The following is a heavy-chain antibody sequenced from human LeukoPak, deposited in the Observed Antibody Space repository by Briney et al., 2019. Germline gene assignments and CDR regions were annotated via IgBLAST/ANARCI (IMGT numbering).Heavy chain of an antibody. D-gene: IGHD6-13*01. J-gene: IGHJ4*02. Sequence: PGGSLRLSCAASGFTFSSYSMNWVRRAPGKGLEWVSSISSSSSYIYYADSVKGRFTISRDNAKNSLYLQMNSLRAEDTAVYYCARDTPQGSSWYNYWGQGTLVTVSS. V-gene: IGHV3-21*01. CDR1: GFTFSSYS. CDR2: ISSSSSYI. CDR3: ARDTPQGSSWYNY.